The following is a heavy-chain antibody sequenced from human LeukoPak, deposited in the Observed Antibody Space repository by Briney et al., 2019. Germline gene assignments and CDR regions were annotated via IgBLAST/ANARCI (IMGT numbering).Heavy chain of an antibody. Sequence: SESLSLTCAVYGGSFSGYYWSWIRQPPGKGLEWIGEINHSGSTNYNPSLKSRVTISVDTSKNQFSLKLSSVTAADTAVYYCARSPPMVFGVVTRSLYYYYYMDVWGKGTTVTVSS. CDR1: GGSFSGYY. J-gene: IGHJ6*03. CDR3: ARSPPMVFGVVTRSLYYYYYMDV. D-gene: IGHD3-3*01. CDR2: INHSGST. V-gene: IGHV4-34*01.